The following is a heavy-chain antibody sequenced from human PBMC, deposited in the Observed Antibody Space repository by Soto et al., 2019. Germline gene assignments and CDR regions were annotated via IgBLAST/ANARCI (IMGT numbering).Heavy chain of an antibody. CDR1: GFSLSNARMG. CDR2: IFSNDEK. J-gene: IGHJ5*02. D-gene: IGHD6-13*01. V-gene: IGHV2-26*01. Sequence: HVTLKESGPVLVKPTETLTLTCTVSGFSLSNARMGVSWIRQPPGKALEWLAHIFSNDEKSYSTSLKTRLTISTDTSTSQVVLTMTNMDPVDTATYCCARIVQQLAYNWFDPWGQGTLVTVSS. CDR3: ARIVQQLAYNWFDP.